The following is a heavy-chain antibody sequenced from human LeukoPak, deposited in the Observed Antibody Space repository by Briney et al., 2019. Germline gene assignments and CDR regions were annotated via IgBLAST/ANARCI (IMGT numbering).Heavy chain of an antibody. Sequence: PSETLSLTCTVSGDSISSGSYYWSWIRQPPGKGLEWIGYIDHSGSTNYNPSLKSRVTISSDTSKNQFSLELSSVTAADTAVYYCARLKATVSIHAYFDYWGQGTLVTVSS. J-gene: IGHJ4*02. CDR1: GDSISSGSYY. V-gene: IGHV4-61*01. D-gene: IGHD4-17*01. CDR3: ARLKATVSIHAYFDY. CDR2: IDHSGST.